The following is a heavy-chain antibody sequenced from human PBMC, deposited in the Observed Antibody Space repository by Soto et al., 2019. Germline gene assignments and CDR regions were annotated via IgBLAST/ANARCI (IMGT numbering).Heavy chain of an antibody. CDR3: ARDRGSSGWYRLYYFDY. CDR2: INAGNGNT. Sequence: ASVKVSCKASGYTFTSYAMHWVRQAPGQRLEWMGWINAGNGNTKYSQKFQGRVTITRDTSASTAYMELSSLRSEDTAVYYCARDRGSSGWYRLYYFDYWGQGTLVTVSS. J-gene: IGHJ4*02. V-gene: IGHV1-3*01. CDR1: GYTFTSYA. D-gene: IGHD6-19*01.